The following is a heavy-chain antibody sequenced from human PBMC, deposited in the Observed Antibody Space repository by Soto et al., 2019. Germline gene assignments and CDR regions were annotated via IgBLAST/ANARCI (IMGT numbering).Heavy chain of an antibody. CDR2: INSEGDST. Sequence: EVRLEESGGGLVQPGGSLRLSCAVSGSRLNSFWMHWGLQAPGKGLEWVSRINSEGDSTSCADSVLGRFTTSRYHATNTRSLQRNNLRAEDTALYSYAFVSRYFESNVAYWGHGPLVTVSS. CDR1: GSRLNSFW. CDR3: AFVSRYFESNVAY. V-gene: IGHV3-74*01. J-gene: IGHJ4*01. D-gene: IGHD1-1*01.